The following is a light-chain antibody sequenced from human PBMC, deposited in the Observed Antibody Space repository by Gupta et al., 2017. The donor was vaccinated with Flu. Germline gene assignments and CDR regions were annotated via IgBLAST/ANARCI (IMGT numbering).Light chain of an antibody. CDR3: ALRDGSLDGWV. J-gene: IGLJ3*02. Sequence: QSVPTPPPSSPGTPGPRVTISCSGSSSNIGSHAVNWYQQPPGTAPKLLIYSNDQRPSGVPGRFSGSKSGTSASLAISWLQSEDEADYYCALRDGSLDGWVFGGGTKLTVL. CDR1: SSNIGSHA. CDR2: SND. V-gene: IGLV1-44*01.